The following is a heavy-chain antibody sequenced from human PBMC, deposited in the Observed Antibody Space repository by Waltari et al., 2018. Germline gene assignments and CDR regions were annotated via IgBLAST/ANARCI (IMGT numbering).Heavy chain of an antibody. J-gene: IGHJ3*02. CDR2: IIPILGTP. CDR3: ATYTSAVVLEGGNREDAVDI. CDR1: GGPFSTQS. D-gene: IGHD2-15*01. Sequence: QVQLVPSGDEVKKPGCAVKVSCKASGGPFSTQSLRWVRQAPGQGLEWMGGIIPILGTPNYAQKFQGRVTIAADDSSSAAYMELTSLRSEDTAIYYCATYTSAVVLEGGNREDAVDIWGQGTMVTVSS. V-gene: IGHV1-69*01.